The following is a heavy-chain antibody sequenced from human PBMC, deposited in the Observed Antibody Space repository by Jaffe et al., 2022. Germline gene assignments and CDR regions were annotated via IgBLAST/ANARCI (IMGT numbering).Heavy chain of an antibody. CDR1: GGSISSSSYY. J-gene: IGHJ3*02. V-gene: IGHV4-39*01. CDR2: IYYSGST. CDR3: ARHEAIGRGYCSGGSCYSDAFDI. D-gene: IGHD2-15*01. Sequence: QLQLQESGPGLVKPSETLSLTCTVSGGSISSSSYYWGWIRQPPGKGLEWIGSIYYSGSTYYNPSLKSRVTISVDTSKNQFSLKLSSVTAADTAVYYCARHEAIGRGYCSGGSCYSDAFDIWGQGTMVTVSS.